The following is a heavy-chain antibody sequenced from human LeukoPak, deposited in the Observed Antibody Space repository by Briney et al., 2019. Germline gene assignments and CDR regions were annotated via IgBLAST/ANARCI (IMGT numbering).Heavy chain of an antibody. Sequence: GGSLRLSCAASGFIFSTYWMSWVRQAPGKGLEWVANIKQDGSDKYYVDSVKGRFTISRDNSKNTLYLQMNSLRAEDTAVYYCAKLGFVVLPYYFDYWGLGTLVTVSS. CDR3: AKLGFVVLPYYFDY. J-gene: IGHJ4*02. CDR2: IKQDGSDK. V-gene: IGHV3-7*03. CDR1: GFIFSTYW. D-gene: IGHD2-2*01.